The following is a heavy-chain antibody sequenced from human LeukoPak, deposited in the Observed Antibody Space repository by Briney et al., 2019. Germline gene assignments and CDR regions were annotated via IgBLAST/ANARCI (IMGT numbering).Heavy chain of an antibody. Sequence: ASVKVSCKASGYTFTSYDINWVRQATGEGVEWMGWMNPNSGNTGYAQKFQGRVTITRNTSISTAYMELSSLRSEDTAVYYCARGPFRRDPNDYWDQGTLVTVSS. CDR3: ARGPFRRDPNDY. D-gene: IGHD2-21*01. CDR1: GYTFTSYD. V-gene: IGHV1-8*01. CDR2: MNPNSGNT. J-gene: IGHJ4*02.